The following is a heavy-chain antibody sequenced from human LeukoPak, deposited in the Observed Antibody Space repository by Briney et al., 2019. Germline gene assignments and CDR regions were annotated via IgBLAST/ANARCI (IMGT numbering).Heavy chain of an antibody. J-gene: IGHJ4*02. CDR3: ARSVPLGPFDY. CDR2: ISSTSDHI. CDR1: GFTFSTYT. V-gene: IGHV3-21*06. D-gene: IGHD3-16*02. Sequence: GGSLRLSCAASGFTFSTYTMTWVRQAPGKGPEWVSSISSTSDHIYYADSVRGRFTISRDNAKNSLFLQMASLRAEDTAAYYCARSVPLGPFDYWGQGTLVTVSS.